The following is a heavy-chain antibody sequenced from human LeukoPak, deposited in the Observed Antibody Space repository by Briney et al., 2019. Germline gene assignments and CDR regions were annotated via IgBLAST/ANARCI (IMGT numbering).Heavy chain of an antibody. CDR2: IYWDDDK. J-gene: IGHJ3*02. Sequence: SGPTLVKPTQTLTLTCTFSGFSLSTSGVGVGWIRQPPGKALEWLALIYWDDDKRCSPSLKSRLTITKDTSKNQVVLTMTNMDPVDTATYYCAHRTTMTTVTPSAFDIWGQGTMVTVSS. CDR3: AHRTTMTTVTPSAFDI. V-gene: IGHV2-5*02. D-gene: IGHD4-17*01. CDR1: GFSLSTSGVG.